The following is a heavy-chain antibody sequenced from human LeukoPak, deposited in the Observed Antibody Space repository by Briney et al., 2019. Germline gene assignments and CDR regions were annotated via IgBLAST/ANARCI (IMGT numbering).Heavy chain of an antibody. D-gene: IGHD2-2*01. V-gene: IGHV5-51*01. CDR3: ASRYCSSTSCASDAFDI. Sequence: GESLKISCRGSGYSFTSYWIGWVRQMPGKGLEWMGIIYPGDSDTRYSPSFQGQVTISADKSISTAYLQWSSLKASDTAMYYCASRYCSSTSCASDAFDIWGQGTMVTVSS. J-gene: IGHJ3*02. CDR1: GYSFTSYW. CDR2: IYPGDSDT.